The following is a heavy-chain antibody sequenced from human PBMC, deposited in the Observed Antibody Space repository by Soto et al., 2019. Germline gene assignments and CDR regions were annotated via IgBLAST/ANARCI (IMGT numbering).Heavy chain of an antibody. J-gene: IGHJ6*02. D-gene: IGHD2-15*01. Sequence: QVQLVQSGAEVKKPGSSVKVSCKAPGGTFSSYAISWVRQAPRQGLEWMGGIIPIFGTAKYAQKFQGRVMITADESTSTGYMELSSLRSEDTAVYYCARSQGGSSSLDIYYYYYYGMDVWGQGTTVTVSS. CDR3: ARSQGGSSSLDIYYYYYYGMDV. V-gene: IGHV1-69*01. CDR1: GGTFSSYA. CDR2: IIPIFGTA.